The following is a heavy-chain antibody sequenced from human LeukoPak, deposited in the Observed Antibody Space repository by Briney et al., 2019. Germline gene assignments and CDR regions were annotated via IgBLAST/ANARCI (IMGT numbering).Heavy chain of an antibody. CDR3: ARPFRH. V-gene: IGHV3-7*03. CDR2: IKRDGSEK. CDR1: GFTFSDDW. J-gene: IGHJ4*02. Sequence: GGSLRLSCAASGFTFSDDWMTWVRQAPGKGLEWVANIKRDGSEKYYVDSVKGRFTISRDNAKNSVYLQMNNLRAEDTAVYHCARPFRHWGQGTLVTVSS.